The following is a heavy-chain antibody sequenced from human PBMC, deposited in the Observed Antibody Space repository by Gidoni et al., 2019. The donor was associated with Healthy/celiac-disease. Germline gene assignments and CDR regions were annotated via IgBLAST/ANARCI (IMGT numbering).Heavy chain of an antibody. J-gene: IGHJ4*01. CDR3: ARGSVRGVHFDY. D-gene: IGHD3-10*01. Sequence: QVQLQESAPGLVKPAQTLHRTCTVPGGSISSGGYYWSWIRQHPGKGLEWIGYIYYRRSTYYHPSLQRRVPISVDTSKNQFSLKLSSVTAADTAVYYCARGSVRGVHFDYWGHGPLVPVSS. V-gene: IGHV4-31*03. CDR1: GGSISSGGYY. CDR2: IYYRRST.